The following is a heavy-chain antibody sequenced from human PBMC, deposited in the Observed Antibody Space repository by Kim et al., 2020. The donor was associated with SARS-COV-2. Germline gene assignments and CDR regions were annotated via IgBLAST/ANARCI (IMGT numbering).Heavy chain of an antibody. V-gene: IGHV5-51*01. CDR2: IYPGDSDT. CDR1: AYSFTTYW. Sequence: GESLKISCKGSAYSFTTYWIGWVRQMPGKGLEWMGIIYPGDSDTRYSPSFRGQVTISVDKSITTAYLQWSSLKASDTAMYYCARHVRGGDYNKPSPDYWGQGTLVTVSS. CDR3: ARHVRGGDYNKPSPDY. J-gene: IGHJ4*02. D-gene: IGHD4-4*01.